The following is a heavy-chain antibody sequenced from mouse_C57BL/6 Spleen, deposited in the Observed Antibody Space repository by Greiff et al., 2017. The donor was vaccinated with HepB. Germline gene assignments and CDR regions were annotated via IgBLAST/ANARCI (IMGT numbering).Heavy chain of an antibody. D-gene: IGHD3-2*02. CDR1: GYTFTSYW. CDR3: ARDFRDYAMDY. V-gene: IGHV1-59*01. CDR2: IDPSDSYT. J-gene: IGHJ4*01. Sequence: LQQPGAELVRPGTSVKLSCKASGYTFTSYWMHWVKQRPGQGLEWIGVIDPSDSYTNYNQKFKGKATLTVDTSSSTAYMQLSSLTSEDSAVYYCARDFRDYAMDYWGQGTSVTVSS.